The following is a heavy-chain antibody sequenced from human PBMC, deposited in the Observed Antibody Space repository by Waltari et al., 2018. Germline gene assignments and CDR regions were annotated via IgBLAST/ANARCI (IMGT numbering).Heavy chain of an antibody. CDR3: ARRSGSYLDY. V-gene: IGHV4-38-2*01. J-gene: IGHJ4*02. D-gene: IGHD1-26*01. CDR2: IYSGGST. Sequence: QVQLQESGPGLVKPSETLSLICAVSGYSISSGYYWGWIRQPPGKGLEWIGSIYSGGSTYYNPSLKSRVTISLDTSKNQFSLKMTSVTAPDTAVYYCARRSGSYLDYWGQGTLVTVSS. CDR1: GYSISSGYY.